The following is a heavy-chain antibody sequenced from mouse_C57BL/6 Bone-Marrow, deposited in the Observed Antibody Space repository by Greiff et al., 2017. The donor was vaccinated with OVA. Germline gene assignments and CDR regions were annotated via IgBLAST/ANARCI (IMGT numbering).Heavy chain of an antibody. CDR2: IYPGDGDT. Sequence: QVQLQQSGPELVKPGASVKISCKASGYAFSSSWMNWVKQRPGKGLEWIGRIYPGDGDTNYNGKFRGKATLTADKSSSTAYMQLSSLTSEDSAVYFCARSQNYYGSSYDAMDYWGQGTSVTVSS. V-gene: IGHV1-82*01. CDR3: ARSQNYYGSSYDAMDY. D-gene: IGHD1-1*01. CDR1: GYAFSSSW. J-gene: IGHJ4*01.